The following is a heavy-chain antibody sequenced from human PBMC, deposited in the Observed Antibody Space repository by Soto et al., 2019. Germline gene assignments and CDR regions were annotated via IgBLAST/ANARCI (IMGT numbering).Heavy chain of an antibody. CDR3: ATRHRYCSGGSCYYLDY. CDR1: GGSFSGYY. V-gene: IGHV4-34*01. D-gene: IGHD2-15*01. J-gene: IGHJ4*02. Sequence: SETLSLTCAVYGGSFSGYYWSWIRQPPGKGLEWIGEINHSGSTNYNPSLKSRVTISVDTSKNQFSLKLSSVTAADTAVYYCATRHRYCSGGSCYYLDYWGQGTLVTVSS. CDR2: INHSGST.